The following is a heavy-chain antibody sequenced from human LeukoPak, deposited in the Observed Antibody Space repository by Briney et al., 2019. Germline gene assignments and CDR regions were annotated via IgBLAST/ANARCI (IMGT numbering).Heavy chain of an antibody. CDR2: IYTSGST. J-gene: IGHJ4*02. CDR3: ARDVFCSGGSCLRAFDY. D-gene: IGHD2-15*01. Sequence: PSETLSLTCTVSGGSISSYYWSWIRQPAGKGLEWIGRIYTSGSTNYNPSLKSRVTMSVDTSKNQFSLKLSSVTAADTAVYYRARDVFCSGGSCLRAFDYWGQGTLVTVPS. CDR1: GGSISSYY. V-gene: IGHV4-4*07.